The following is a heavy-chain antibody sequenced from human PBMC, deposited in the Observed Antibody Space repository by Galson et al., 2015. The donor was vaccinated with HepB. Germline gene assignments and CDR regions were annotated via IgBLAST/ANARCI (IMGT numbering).Heavy chain of an antibody. CDR3: ASVYLSFAPITMILVADGSDGMDV. V-gene: IGHV3-30*03. J-gene: IGHJ6*02. CDR2: ISYDGNNK. D-gene: IGHD3-22*01. Sequence: SLRLSCAASGFTFRNHGIHWVRQAPGKGLEWVAVISYDGNNKYYADSVKGRFTISRDNSKNTLYLQMSNLRVEDTAVYYCASVYLSFAPITMILVADGSDGMDVWGQGTTVTVSS. CDR1: GFTFRNHG.